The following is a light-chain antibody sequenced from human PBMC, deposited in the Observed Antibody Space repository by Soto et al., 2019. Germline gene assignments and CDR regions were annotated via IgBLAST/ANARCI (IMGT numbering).Light chain of an antibody. CDR1: QSVSSGY. Sequence: EIVLTQSPGTLSLSPGERATLSCRASQSVSSGYLAWYQQEPGQAPRLLISGASSRATGIPDRFSGGGSGTDFTLTISRLEPEDSALYYCQQYGSSPWTFGQGNKVEIK. V-gene: IGKV3-20*01. CDR3: QQYGSSPWT. CDR2: GAS. J-gene: IGKJ1*01.